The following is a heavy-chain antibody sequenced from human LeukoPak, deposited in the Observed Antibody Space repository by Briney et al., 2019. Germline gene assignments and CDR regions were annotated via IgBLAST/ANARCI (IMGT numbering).Heavy chain of an antibody. CDR2: IIPIFGTA. D-gene: IGHD4-17*01. Sequence: SVKVSCKASGSTFSSYAISWVRQAPGQWLELMGGIIPIFGTANYAQKFQGRVTITADESTSTAYMELSSLRSEDTAVYYCARVGDHNWFDPWGQGTLVTVSS. J-gene: IGHJ5*02. V-gene: IGHV1-69*13. CDR1: GSTFSSYA. CDR3: ARVGDHNWFDP.